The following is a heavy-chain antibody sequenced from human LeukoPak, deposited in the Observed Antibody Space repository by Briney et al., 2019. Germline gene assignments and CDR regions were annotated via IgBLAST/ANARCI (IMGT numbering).Heavy chain of an antibody. CDR2: ISSSGSTI. CDR3: AKVVGSWSYQDAIDI. Sequence: GGSLRLSCAASGFTFSDYYMSWIRQAPGKGLERVSYISSSGSTIYYADSVKGRFTISRDSAKNSLYLQMNSLRAEDTALYYCAKVVGSWSYQDAIDIWGQGTMVTVSS. V-gene: IGHV3-11*01. D-gene: IGHD1-26*01. J-gene: IGHJ3*02. CDR1: GFTFSDYY.